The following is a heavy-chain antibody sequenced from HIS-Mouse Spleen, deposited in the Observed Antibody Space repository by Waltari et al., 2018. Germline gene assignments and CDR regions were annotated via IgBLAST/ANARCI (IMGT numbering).Heavy chain of an antibody. CDR1: GGSISRGGYY. CDR3: ARDWRGTPGYSYDYGMDV. D-gene: IGHD5-18*01. Sequence: QVQLQESGPGLVKPSQTLSLTCTVSGGSISRGGYYWSRTRQHPGKGLEWIGYIYDSGSTYYNPSLKSRVTISVDTSKNQFSLKLSSVTAADTAVYYCARDWRGTPGYSYDYGMDVWGQGTTVTVSS. V-gene: IGHV4-31*03. CDR2: IYDSGST. J-gene: IGHJ6*02.